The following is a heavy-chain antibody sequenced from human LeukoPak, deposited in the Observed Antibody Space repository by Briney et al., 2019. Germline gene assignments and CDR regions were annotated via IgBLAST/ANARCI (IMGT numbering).Heavy chain of an antibody. CDR2: ITGSGATT. V-gene: IGHV3-23*01. CDR1: GFTFSSYV. J-gene: IGHJ4*02. Sequence: PGGSLRLSCAASGFTFSSYVMSWVRQVPGKGLEWVSGITGSGATTYYADSVKGRFTVSRDNSKKTLYLQMNSLRAEDTAVYYCAKDFRVGYSGYDFDYWGQGTLVTVPS. CDR3: AKDFRVGYSGYDFDY. D-gene: IGHD5-12*01.